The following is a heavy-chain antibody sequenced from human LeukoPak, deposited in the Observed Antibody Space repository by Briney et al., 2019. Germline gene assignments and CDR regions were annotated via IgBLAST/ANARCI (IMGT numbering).Heavy chain of an antibody. CDR3: ARVTHYDSSGYYGFDY. CDR2: IYHSGST. CDR1: GGSISSGGYY. Sequence: SETLSLTCTVSGGSISSGGYYWSWIRQPPGKGLEWIGYIYHSGSTYYNPSLKSRVTISVDTSKNQFSLKLSSVTAADTAVYYCARVTHYDSSGYYGFDYWGQGTLVTVSS. V-gene: IGHV4-30-2*01. D-gene: IGHD3-22*01. J-gene: IGHJ4*02.